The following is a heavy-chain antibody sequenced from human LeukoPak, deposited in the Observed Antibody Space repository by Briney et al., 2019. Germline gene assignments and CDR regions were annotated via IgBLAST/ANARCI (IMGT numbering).Heavy chain of an antibody. J-gene: IGHJ6*02. CDR3: ARGQTYYDTLTPPYGMDV. CDR2: IYYSGST. V-gene: IGHV4-59*01. CDR1: GGSISSYY. Sequence: SETLSLTCTVSGGSISSYYWSWIRQPPGKGLEWIGYIYYSGSTNYNPSLKSRVTISVDTSKNQFSLKLSSVTAADTAVYYCARGQTYYDTLTPPYGMDVWGQGTTVTVSS. D-gene: IGHD3-9*01.